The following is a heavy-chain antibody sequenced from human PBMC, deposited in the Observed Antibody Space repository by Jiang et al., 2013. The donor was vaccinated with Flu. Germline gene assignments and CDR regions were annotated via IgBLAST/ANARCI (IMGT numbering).Heavy chain of an antibody. D-gene: IGHD5-18*01. Sequence: SLTCTVSGGSISSYYWSWDPAAAGKGLEWIGRIYTSGSTNYNPSLKSRVTMSVDTSKNQFSLKLSSVTAADTAVYYCARDLGYSYGYGFGYWGQGTLVTVSS. CDR3: ARDLGYSYGYGFGY. J-gene: IGHJ4*02. CDR1: GGSISSYY. V-gene: IGHV4-4*07. CDR2: IYTSGST.